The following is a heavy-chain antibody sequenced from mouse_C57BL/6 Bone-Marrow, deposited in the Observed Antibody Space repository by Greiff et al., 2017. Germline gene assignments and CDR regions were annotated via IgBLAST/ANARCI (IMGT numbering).Heavy chain of an antibody. CDR1: GFNIKDDY. J-gene: IGHJ2*01. D-gene: IGHD3-3*01. CDR2: IDPENGDT. V-gene: IGHV14-4*01. CDR3: SRTRGIDY. Sequence: VQLKQSGAELVRPGASVKLSCTASGFNIKDDYMHWVKQRPEQGLEWIGWIDPENGDTEYASKFQGKAPITADTSSNTAYLQLSSLTSEDTAVYYCSRTRGIDYWGQGTTLTVSS.